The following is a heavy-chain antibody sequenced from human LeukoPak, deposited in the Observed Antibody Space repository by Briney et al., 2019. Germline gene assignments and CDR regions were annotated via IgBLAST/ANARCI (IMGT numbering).Heavy chain of an antibody. Sequence: PGGSLRLSCAASGFTFSSYWMSWVRQAPGKGLEWVANIKQDGSEKYYVDSVKGRFTISRDNAKNSLYLRMNSLRAEDTAVYYCAKDDGYSSGWSIDYWGQGTLVTVSS. CDR2: IKQDGSEK. J-gene: IGHJ4*02. CDR3: AKDDGYSSGWSIDY. CDR1: GFTFSSYW. D-gene: IGHD6-19*01. V-gene: IGHV3-7*01.